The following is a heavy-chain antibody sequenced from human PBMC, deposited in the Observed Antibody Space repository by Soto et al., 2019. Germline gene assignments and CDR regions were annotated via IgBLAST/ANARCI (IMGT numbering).Heavy chain of an antibody. CDR3: ARRYCSSTNCYSFDY. CDR1: GFTFSNFS. V-gene: IGHV3-21*01. J-gene: IGHJ4*02. CDR2: ISSTGTYT. Sequence: PGGSLRLSCAASGFTFSNFSFNWVRQAPGKGLEWVSSISSTGTYTYYADSVKGLFTISRDNARDSLFLQMNSLRVEDTAAYYCARRYCSSTNCYSFDYWGQGT. D-gene: IGHD2-2*01.